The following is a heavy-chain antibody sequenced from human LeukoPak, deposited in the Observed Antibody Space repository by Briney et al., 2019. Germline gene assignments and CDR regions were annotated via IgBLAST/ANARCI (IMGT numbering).Heavy chain of an antibody. Sequence: GGSLRLSCAASGFTFSSYAMHWVRQAPGKGLEWVSAISGSGGSTYYADSVKGRFTISRDNSKNTLYLQMNSLRAEDTAVYYCARGDDILTGYRNDAFDIWGQGTMVTVSS. CDR2: ISGSGGST. D-gene: IGHD3-9*01. CDR1: GFTFSSYA. CDR3: ARGDDILTGYRNDAFDI. J-gene: IGHJ3*02. V-gene: IGHV3-23*01.